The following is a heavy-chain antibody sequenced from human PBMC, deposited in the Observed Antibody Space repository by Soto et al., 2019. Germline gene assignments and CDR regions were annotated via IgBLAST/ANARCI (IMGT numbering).Heavy chain of an antibody. CDR2: ISGSDGKT. D-gene: IGHD3-3*01. V-gene: IGHV3-23*01. J-gene: IGHJ4*02. Sequence: GGSLRLSCAASGFSFGSYALSWVRQAPGKGLEWVSTISGSDGKTFYTDSVKGRFSISRDTSQSTLYLQTNSLRADDTAMYYCARWSYLDYWGQGTRVTVSS. CDR1: GFSFGSYA. CDR3: ARWSYLDY.